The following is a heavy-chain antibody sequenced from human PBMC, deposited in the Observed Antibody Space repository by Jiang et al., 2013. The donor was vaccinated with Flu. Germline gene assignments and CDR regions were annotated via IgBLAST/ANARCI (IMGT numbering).Heavy chain of an antibody. J-gene: IGHJ6*02. D-gene: IGHD6-19*01. CDR2: IIPIFGTA. CDR3: ASFKGSSGSMPYYYYGMDV. CDR1: GGTFSSYA. V-gene: IGHV1-69*06. Sequence: GAEVKKPGSSVKVSCKASGGTFSSYAISWVRQAPGQGLEWMGGIIPIFGTANYAQKFQGRVTITADKSTSTAYMELSSLRSEDTAVYYCASFKGSSGSMPYYYYGMDVWGQGTTVTVSS.